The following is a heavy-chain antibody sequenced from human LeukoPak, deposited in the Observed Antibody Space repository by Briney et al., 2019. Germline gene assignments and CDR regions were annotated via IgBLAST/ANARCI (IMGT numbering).Heavy chain of an antibody. Sequence: GGSLRLSCEASGVTFSSYVMSWVRQAPGKGPEWVSGISGSGGGTYYADSVKGRFAISRDNSKNTLYLQMNSLRAEDTAVYYCAKVSLAWLQLIFDYWGQGTLVTVSS. CDR2: ISGSGGGT. D-gene: IGHD5-12*01. V-gene: IGHV3-23*01. CDR3: AKVSLAWLQLIFDY. CDR1: GVTFSSYV. J-gene: IGHJ4*02.